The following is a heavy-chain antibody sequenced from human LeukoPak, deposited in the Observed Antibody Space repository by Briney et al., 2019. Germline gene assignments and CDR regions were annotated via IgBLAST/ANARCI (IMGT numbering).Heavy chain of an antibody. D-gene: IGHD6-13*01. V-gene: IGHV3-33*06. Sequence: GGSLRLSCAASGFTFSSYGMHWVRQAPGKGPEWVAVIWYDGSNKYYADSVKGRFTISRDNSKNTLYLQMNSLRAEDTAVYYCAKVLWIAAAEPFDYWGQGTLVTVSS. CDR2: IWYDGSNK. CDR3: AKVLWIAAAEPFDY. J-gene: IGHJ4*02. CDR1: GFTFSSYG.